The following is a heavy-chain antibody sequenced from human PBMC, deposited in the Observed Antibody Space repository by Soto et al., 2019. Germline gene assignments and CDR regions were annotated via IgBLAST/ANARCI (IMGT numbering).Heavy chain of an antibody. CDR3: AREVGGGRQYYFDS. CDR2: VNAGNGNR. J-gene: IGHJ4*02. CDR1: GYTFTSYA. D-gene: IGHD3-16*01. Sequence: GASVKVSCKASGYTFTSYAMPWVRQATGQRLEWMGWVNAGNGNRKYSQKFQGRVTITRDTSAGTAYMELSSLRSDDTAVFYCAREVGGGRQYYFDSWGLGTMVTVSS. V-gene: IGHV1-3*01.